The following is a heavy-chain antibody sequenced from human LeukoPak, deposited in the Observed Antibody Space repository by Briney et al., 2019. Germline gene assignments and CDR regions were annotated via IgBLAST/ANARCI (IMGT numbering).Heavy chain of an antibody. CDR1: GGSISSRTYY. CDR2: IYFSGST. J-gene: IGHJ4*02. V-gene: IGHV4-39*01. CDR3: ARLVGAATDPFDY. Sequence: SETLSLTCTVSGGSISSRTYYWGWIRQPPGKGLEWIGSIYFSGSTYYNPSLKSRVSVSVDTSKNQFSLKLSFVTAADTAVYYCARLVGAATDPFDYWGQGTLVTVSS. D-gene: IGHD2-15*01.